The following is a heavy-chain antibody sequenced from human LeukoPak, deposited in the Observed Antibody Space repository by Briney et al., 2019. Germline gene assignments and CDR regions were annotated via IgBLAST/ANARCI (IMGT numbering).Heavy chain of an antibody. CDR3: ARQIRPGIAAAGVDY. J-gene: IGHJ4*02. D-gene: IGHD6-13*01. CDR1: GYSFTIYW. V-gene: IGHV5-51*01. Sequence: GESLKISCKGSGYSFTIYWIGWVRQMPGKGLEWMGIIYPGDSDTRYSPSFQGQVTISADKSISTAYLQWSSLKASDTAMYYCARQIRPGIAAAGVDYWGQGTLVTVSS. CDR2: IYPGDSDT.